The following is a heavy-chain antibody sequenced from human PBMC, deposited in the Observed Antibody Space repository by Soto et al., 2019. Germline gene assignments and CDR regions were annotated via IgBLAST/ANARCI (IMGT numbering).Heavy chain of an antibody. D-gene: IGHD2-21*02. CDR2: IHYSGGI. V-gene: IGHV4-30-4*01. Sequence: QLQLQESGPGLVRPSQTLSLTCTVSGGSMNIDHYPWTWIRQAPGKGLEWIGYIHYSGGIQSNPSLQSRLTMSVDTSKNLCYLNLRSVTAADTAVYFCVREDDGGDRDYYGLDVWGQGTTVTVSS. CDR1: GGSMNIDHYP. CDR3: VREDDGGDRDYYGLDV. J-gene: IGHJ6*02.